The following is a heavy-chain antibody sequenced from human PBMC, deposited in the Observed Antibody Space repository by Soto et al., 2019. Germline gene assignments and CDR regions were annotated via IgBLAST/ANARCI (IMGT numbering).Heavy chain of an antibody. CDR3: ASDPYYYASEY. D-gene: IGHD3-10*01. J-gene: IGHJ4*02. V-gene: IGHV3-21*06. CDR2: ISSSSTFI. CDR1: GFIFSDYS. Sequence: PGGSLRLSCAGSGFIFSDYSFNWVRQAPGKGLEWVSSISSSSTFIYYADSVKGRFTISRDNAKNSLYLQMNSLRAEDTAVYYCASDPYYYASEYWGQGILVTVSS.